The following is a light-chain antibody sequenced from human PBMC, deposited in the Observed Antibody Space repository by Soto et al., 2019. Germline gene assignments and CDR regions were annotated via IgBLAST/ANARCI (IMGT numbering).Light chain of an antibody. Sequence: SYELIQPPSVSVAPGKTARITCGGNNIGSKSVHWYQQKPGQAPVLVIYYDSDRPSGIPERFSGSNSGNTATLTISRVEAGDEADYYCQVWDSSSDHVVFGGGTQLTVL. CDR2: YDS. CDR3: QVWDSSSDHVV. J-gene: IGLJ2*01. V-gene: IGLV3-21*04. CDR1: NIGSKS.